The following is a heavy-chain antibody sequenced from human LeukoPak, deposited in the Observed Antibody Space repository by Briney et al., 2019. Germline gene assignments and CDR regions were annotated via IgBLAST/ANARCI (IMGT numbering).Heavy chain of an antibody. CDR1: GFSFSRYA. J-gene: IGHJ4*02. CDR3: AKRGTTAYYFDY. Sequence: GGSVRLSCAASGFSFSRYAMSWVRQAPGKGLEWVSAISGRGGSTYYADSVKGRFTISRDNSKNTLYLQMNSLRAEDTAVYYCAKRGTTAYYFDYWGQGTLVTVSS. V-gene: IGHV3-23*01. D-gene: IGHD1-7*01. CDR2: ISGRGGST.